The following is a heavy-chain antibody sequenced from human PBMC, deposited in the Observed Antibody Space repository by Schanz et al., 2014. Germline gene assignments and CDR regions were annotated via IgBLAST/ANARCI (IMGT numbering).Heavy chain of an antibody. CDR1: GFTFSSYA. CDR2: ISYDGRNK. Sequence: QVQLVESGGGLVKPGGSLRLSCAASGFTFSSYAMHWVRQAPGKGLEWVAVISYDGRNKYYADSVRGRFTISRDRFQNTLYLRMSSLRADDTAVYFCARAHGNNWYGKGLDYWGQGTQVTVSS. D-gene: IGHD1-1*01. V-gene: IGHV3-30*14. CDR3: ARAHGNNWYGKGLDY. J-gene: IGHJ4*02.